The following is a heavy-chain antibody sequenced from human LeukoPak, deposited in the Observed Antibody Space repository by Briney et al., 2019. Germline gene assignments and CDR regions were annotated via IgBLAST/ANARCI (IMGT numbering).Heavy chain of an antibody. CDR1: GFTFSSYS. D-gene: IGHD4-17*01. CDR2: ISSSSSYI. V-gene: IGHV3-21*01. Sequence: PGGSLRLSCAASGFTFSSYSMNWVRQAPGKGLEWVSSISSSSSYIYYADSVKGRFTISRDNAKNSLYLQMNSLRAEDTAVYYCARAGWMTTDLWGYNHFDYWGQGTLVTVSS. J-gene: IGHJ4*02. CDR3: ARAGWMTTDLWGYNHFDY.